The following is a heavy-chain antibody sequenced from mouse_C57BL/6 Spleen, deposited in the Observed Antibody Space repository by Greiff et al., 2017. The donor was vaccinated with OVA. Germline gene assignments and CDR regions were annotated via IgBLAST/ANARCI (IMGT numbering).Heavy chain of an antibody. CDR3: ARGGLDY. CDR2: IDPSDSYT. V-gene: IGHV1-50*01. CDR1: GYTFTSYW. J-gene: IGHJ2*01. Sequence: QVKLQQPGAELVKPGASVKLSCKASGYTFTSYWMQWVKQRPGQGLEWIGEIDPSDSYTNYNQKFKGKATLTVDTSSSTAYMQLSSLTSEDSAVYYCARGGLDYWGQGTTLTVSS.